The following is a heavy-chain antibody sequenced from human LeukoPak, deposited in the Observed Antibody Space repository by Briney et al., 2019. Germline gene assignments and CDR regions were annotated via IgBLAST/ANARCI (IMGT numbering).Heavy chain of an antibody. CDR1: GYTFTGYY. V-gene: IGHV1-2*02. D-gene: IGHD1-14*01. CDR3: AREGGEEGTHAFDI. Sequence: ASVKVSCKASGYTFTGYYMHWVRQAPGQGLEWMGWINPNSGGTNYAQKFQGRVTMTRDTSISTAYMELSRLRSDDTAVYYCAREGGEEGTHAFDIWGQGTMVTVSS. CDR2: INPNSGGT. J-gene: IGHJ3*02.